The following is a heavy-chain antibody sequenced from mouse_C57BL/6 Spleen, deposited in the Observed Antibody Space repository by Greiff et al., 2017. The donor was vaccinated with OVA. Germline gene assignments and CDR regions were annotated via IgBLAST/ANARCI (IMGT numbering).Heavy chain of an antibody. CDR3: ARFPHYYGSMDYAMDY. J-gene: IGHJ4*01. Sequence: QVQLQQPGAELVMPGASVKLSCKASGYTFTSYWMHWVKQRPGQGLEWIGEIDPSDSDTNYNPKFKGKSTLTVDKASSTAYMQRSILTSEDSAVYYCARFPHYYGSMDYAMDYWGQGTSVTVSS. V-gene: IGHV1-69*01. D-gene: IGHD1-1*01. CDR2: IDPSDSDT. CDR1: GYTFTSYW.